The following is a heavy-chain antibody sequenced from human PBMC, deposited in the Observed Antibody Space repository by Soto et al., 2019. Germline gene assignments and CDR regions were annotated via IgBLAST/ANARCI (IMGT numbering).Heavy chain of an antibody. J-gene: IGHJ4*02. CDR2: ISAYNGNT. CDR3: AREVTYYDFWSGYYPSDY. V-gene: IGHV1-18*01. Sequence: QVQLVQSGAEVKKPGASVKVSCKASGYTFTSYGISWVRQAPGQGLEWMGWISAYNGNTNYAQKLQGRVTMTTDTSTSTAYMELRSLRSDDTAVYYCAREVTYYDFWSGYYPSDYWGQGTLVTVSS. CDR1: GYTFTSYG. D-gene: IGHD3-3*01.